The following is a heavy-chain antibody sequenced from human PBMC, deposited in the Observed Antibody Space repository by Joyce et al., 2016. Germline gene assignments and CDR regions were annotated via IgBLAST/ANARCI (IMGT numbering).Heavy chain of an antibody. CDR3: ASGYSGYDFEAYFDY. V-gene: IGHV3-21*01. CDR2: ISSSSSFI. CDR1: GFTFSSYS. Sequence: EVQLVESGGGLVKPGGSLRLSCAASGFTFSSYSMNWVRQAPGKWLEWVSSISSSSSFIYYADSVKGRFTISRDNAKNSLYLQMNSLRAEDTAVYYCASGYSGYDFEAYFDYWGQGTLVTVSS. D-gene: IGHD5-12*01. J-gene: IGHJ4*02.